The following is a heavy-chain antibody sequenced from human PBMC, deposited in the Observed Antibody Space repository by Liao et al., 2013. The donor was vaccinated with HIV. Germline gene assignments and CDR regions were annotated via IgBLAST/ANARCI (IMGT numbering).Heavy chain of an antibody. CDR2: ISQSGDT. D-gene: IGHD6-19*01. V-gene: IGHV4-34*10. J-gene: IGHJ4*02. CDR3: AYFRGSDWSVGY. CDR1: GGSFSGYH. Sequence: QLQLQESGPGLVKPSETLSLTCGVFGGSFSGYHWTWIRQPPGKGLEWIGEISQSGDTNYNPSLKSRVTMSLDTSKNQFSLKLRSVTAADSAVYYCAYFRGSDWSVGYWGQGTLVTVSP.